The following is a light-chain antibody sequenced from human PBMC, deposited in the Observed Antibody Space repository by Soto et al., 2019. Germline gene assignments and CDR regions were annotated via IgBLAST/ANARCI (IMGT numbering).Light chain of an antibody. CDR1: SSNIGANS. Sequence: QSALTQPPSVSAAPGQTVTISCSGSSSNIGANSVSWYQQLPGTAPKLLIYDDNKRPSGIPDRFSGSKSGTSATLGITGLQTGDEADYYCGSWDSSLSAYVFGAGTKVTVL. V-gene: IGLV1-51*01. J-gene: IGLJ1*01. CDR2: DDN. CDR3: GSWDSSLSAYV.